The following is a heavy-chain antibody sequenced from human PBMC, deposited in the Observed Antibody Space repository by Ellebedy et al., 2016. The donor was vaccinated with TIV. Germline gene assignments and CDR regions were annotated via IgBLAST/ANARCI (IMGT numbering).Heavy chain of an antibody. D-gene: IGHD6-19*01. Sequence: GGSLRLSCAASGFTFDDYGMSWVRQAPGKGLEWVSGINWNGGSTGYADSVKGRFTISRDNAKNSLYLQMNSLRAEDTALYHCARSRGSGCQSNDAFDIWGQGTMVTVSS. CDR3: ARSRGSGCQSNDAFDI. CDR1: GFTFDDYG. J-gene: IGHJ3*02. CDR2: INWNGGST. V-gene: IGHV3-20*01.